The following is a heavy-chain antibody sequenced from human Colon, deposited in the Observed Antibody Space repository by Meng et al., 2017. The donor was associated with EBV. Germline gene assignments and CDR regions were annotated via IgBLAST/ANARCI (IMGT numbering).Heavy chain of an antibody. CDR1: GGSISSGDYY. V-gene: IGHV4-30-4*01. D-gene: IGHD4-17*01. CDR3: ARDRKHYGERGWFDP. CDR2: IYYSGST. J-gene: IGHJ5*02. Sequence: LQEPGPGLVRPSQTLSLTCTVSGGSISSGDYYWSWIRQPPGKGLEWIGYIYYSGSTYSNSSLKSRVTISIDRSKNQFSLKLSSVTAADTAVYYCARDRKHYGERGWFDPWGQGTLVTVSS.